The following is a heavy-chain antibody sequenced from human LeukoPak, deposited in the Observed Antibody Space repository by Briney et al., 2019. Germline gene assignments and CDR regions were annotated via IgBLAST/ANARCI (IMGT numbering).Heavy chain of an antibody. D-gene: IGHD3-10*01. CDR3: ARFSHALYYYGSGTPRDY. J-gene: IGHJ4*02. Sequence: SETLSLTCAVYGGSFSGYYWSWIRQPPGKGLEWIGEINHSGSTNYNPSLKSRVTISVDTSKNQFSLKLSSVTAADTAVYYCARFSHALYYYGSGTPRDYWGQGTLVTVSS. CDR1: GGSFSGYY. V-gene: IGHV4-34*01. CDR2: INHSGST.